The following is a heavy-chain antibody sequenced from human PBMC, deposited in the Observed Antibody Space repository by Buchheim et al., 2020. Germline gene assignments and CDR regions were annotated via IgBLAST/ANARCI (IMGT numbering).Heavy chain of an antibody. CDR2: ISYDGSNK. J-gene: IGHJ6*02. Sequence: QVQLVESGGGVVQPGRSLRLSCVASGFTFSSYGMHWVRQAPGKGLEWVAVISYDGSNKYYADSVKGRFTISRDNSKNTLYLQMNSLRAEDTAVYYCATAYYYDSSGYYYYYYGMDVWGQGTT. V-gene: IGHV3-30*03. CDR1: GFTFSSYG. CDR3: ATAYYYDSSGYYYYYYGMDV. D-gene: IGHD3-22*01.